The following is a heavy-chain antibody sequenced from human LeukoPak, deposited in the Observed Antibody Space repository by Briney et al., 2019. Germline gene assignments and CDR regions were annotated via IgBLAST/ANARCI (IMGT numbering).Heavy chain of an antibody. D-gene: IGHD1-1*01. CDR1: GFTFSSYG. CDR3: ARTGVQRGYYFDY. CDR2: IWYDGSNK. V-gene: IGHV3-33*01. Sequence: PGGSLRLSCAASGFTFSSYGMHWVRQAPGEGLEWVAVIWYDGSNKYYADSVKGRFTISRDNSKNTLYLQMNSLRAEDTAVYYCARTGVQRGYYFDYWGQGTLVTVSS. J-gene: IGHJ4*02.